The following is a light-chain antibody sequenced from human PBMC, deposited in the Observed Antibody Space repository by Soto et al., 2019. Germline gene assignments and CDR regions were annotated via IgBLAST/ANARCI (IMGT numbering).Light chain of an antibody. Sequence: QSALTQPRSVSGSPGQSITISCTGTSSDVGGYNYVSWYRQHPGKAPKLMIYDVSKRPSGVPDRFSGSKSGNTASLTISGLQAEDDADYYCCSYAGSYTHYVCGTGTKCTVL. CDR2: DVS. CDR1: SSDVGGYNY. J-gene: IGLJ1*01. CDR3: CSYAGSYTHYV. V-gene: IGLV2-11*01.